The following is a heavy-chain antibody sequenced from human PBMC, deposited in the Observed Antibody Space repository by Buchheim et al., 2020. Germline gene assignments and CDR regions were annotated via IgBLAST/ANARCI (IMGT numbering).Heavy chain of an antibody. D-gene: IGHD2-2*01. CDR2: ICYSGNA. Sequence: QVQLQESGPGLVKPSETLSLTCSVSGGSISSFCWSWIRQPPGRGLEWIGYICYSGNANYNPSLKSRVTISIDTSKNQFSLKLSSVTAADTAVYYCARGSTSLRGLNYGMDVWGQGTT. J-gene: IGHJ6*02. CDR1: GGSISSFC. V-gene: IGHV4-59*01. CDR3: ARGSTSLRGLNYGMDV.